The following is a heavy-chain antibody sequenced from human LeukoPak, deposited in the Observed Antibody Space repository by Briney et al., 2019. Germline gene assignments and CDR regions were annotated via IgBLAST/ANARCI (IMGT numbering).Heavy chain of an antibody. CDR2: MNPNSSNT. V-gene: IGHV1-8*01. CDR3: ARGNDPHNWFDP. J-gene: IGHJ5*02. CDR1: GYTFTSYD. D-gene: IGHD3-16*01. Sequence: GASVKVSCKASGYTFTSYDINWVRQATGQGLEWMGWMNPNSSNTGYAQKFQGRVTMTRNTSISTAYMELSSLRSEDTAVYYCARGNDPHNWFDPWGQGTLVTVSS.